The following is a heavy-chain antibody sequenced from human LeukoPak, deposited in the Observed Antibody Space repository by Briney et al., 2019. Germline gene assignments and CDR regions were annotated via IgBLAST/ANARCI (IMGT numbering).Heavy chain of an antibody. CDR1: GFTLSSYW. CDR2: IKEDGSEM. V-gene: IGHV3-7*01. D-gene: IGHD4/OR15-4a*01. J-gene: IGHJ4*02. Sequence: GGSLRLSCTASGFTLSSYWMSWVRQAPGKGLEWVANIKEDGSEMYYVDSLKGRFTISRDNAKNSLYLQMNSLRVEDTAVYYCARGPMTIISIGGQGTLVTVSS. CDR3: ARGPMTIISI.